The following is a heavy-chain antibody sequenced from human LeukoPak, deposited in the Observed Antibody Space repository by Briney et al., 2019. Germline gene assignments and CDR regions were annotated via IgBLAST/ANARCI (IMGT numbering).Heavy chain of an antibody. CDR1: GYTFTSYG. CDR2: ISAYNGNT. CDR3: ARASIAVAGLGHFQH. V-gene: IGHV1-18*01. D-gene: IGHD6-19*01. Sequence: ASVTVSCKASGYTFTSYGISWARQARGQGREWMGWISAYNGNTNYAQKLQGRVTMTTDTSTSTAYMELRSLRSDDTAVYYCARASIAVAGLGHFQHWGQGTLVTVSS. J-gene: IGHJ1*01.